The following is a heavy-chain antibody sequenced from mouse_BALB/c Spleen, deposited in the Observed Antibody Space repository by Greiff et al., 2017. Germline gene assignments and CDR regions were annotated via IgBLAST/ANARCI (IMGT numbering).Heavy chain of an antibody. Sequence: EVKLVESGGGLVKPGGSLKLSCAASGFTFSSYAMSWVRQTPEKRLEWVASISSGGSTYYPDSVKGRFTISRDNARNILYLQMSSLRSEDTAMYYCGGIYDGSPPVAYWGQGTLVTGSA. J-gene: IGHJ3*01. CDR2: ISSGGST. CDR1: GFTFSSYA. CDR3: GGIYDGSPPVAY. D-gene: IGHD2-3*01. V-gene: IGHV5-6-5*01.